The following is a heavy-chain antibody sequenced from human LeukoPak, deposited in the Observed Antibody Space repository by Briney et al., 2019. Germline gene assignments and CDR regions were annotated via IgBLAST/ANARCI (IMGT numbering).Heavy chain of an antibody. J-gene: IGHJ4*02. CDR3: ARGLKGTNAVDY. D-gene: IGHD2-8*01. V-gene: IGHV4-4*07. CDR1: GDSINNNY. CDR2: IYSSGST. Sequence: SETLSLTCSVSGDSINNNYWSWIRQPAGKGLEWIGRIYSSGSTKYNPSLRSRVTMSVGTSKNQFSLKLSGVTAADTAVYYCARGLKGTNAVDYWGQGIQVTVSS.